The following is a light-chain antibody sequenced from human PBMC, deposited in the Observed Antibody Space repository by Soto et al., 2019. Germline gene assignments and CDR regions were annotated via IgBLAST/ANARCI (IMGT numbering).Light chain of an antibody. CDR3: QQSYSTPRT. J-gene: IGKJ1*01. Sequence: DIQMTQSPSSLSASVGDRVTITCRASQSISSYLNWYQQKPGKAPKLLIYAASSLQSGVPSRFSCSGSGTDFPLTISSLQPEDFATYSCQQSYSTPRTFGQGTKVEIK. CDR1: QSISSY. V-gene: IGKV1-39*01. CDR2: AAS.